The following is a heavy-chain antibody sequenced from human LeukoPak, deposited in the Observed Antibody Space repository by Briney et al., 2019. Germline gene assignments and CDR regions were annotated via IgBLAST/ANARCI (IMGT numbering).Heavy chain of an antibody. J-gene: IGHJ6*03. CDR2: ISSSSSYI. Sequence: GGSLRLSCAASGFTFSSYSMNWVRQAPGKGLAWVSFISSSSSYIYYADSVKGRFTISRDNAKNSLYLQMNSLRAEDTAVYYCARDKAGTTPYYYYCMDVWGKGTTVTVSS. CDR3: ARDKAGTTPYYYYCMDV. V-gene: IGHV3-21*01. CDR1: GFTFSSYS. D-gene: IGHD1-14*01.